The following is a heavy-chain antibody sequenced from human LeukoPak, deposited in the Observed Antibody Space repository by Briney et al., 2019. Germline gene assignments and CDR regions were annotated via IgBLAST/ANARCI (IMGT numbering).Heavy chain of an antibody. J-gene: IGHJ3*02. CDR1: GYTFNSYG. D-gene: IGHD6-6*01. CDR2: ISPYNGNT. CDR3: AREQVRSIAAPEAFDI. Sequence: ASVKVSCKASGYTFNSYGINWVRQAPGQGLEWMGWISPYNGNTNYAQKFQGTVTMTTDPPTSTAYMDLRSLRSDDTAVYSCAREQVRSIAAPEAFDIWGQGTMVTVSS. V-gene: IGHV1-18*01.